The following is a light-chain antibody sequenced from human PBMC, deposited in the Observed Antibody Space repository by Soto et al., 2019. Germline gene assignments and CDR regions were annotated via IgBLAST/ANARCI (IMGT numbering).Light chain of an antibody. CDR2: STN. J-gene: IGLJ3*02. CDR1: SGSVSTSYY. CDR3: VLYMGSGISV. V-gene: IGLV8-61*01. Sequence: QTVVTQESSFSVSPGGTVTLTCGLRSGSVSTSYYPSWYQQTPGQAPRTLIYSTNSRSSGVPDRFSGSILGNKAALTITGAQADDESDYYCVLYMGSGISVFGGGTQLTVL.